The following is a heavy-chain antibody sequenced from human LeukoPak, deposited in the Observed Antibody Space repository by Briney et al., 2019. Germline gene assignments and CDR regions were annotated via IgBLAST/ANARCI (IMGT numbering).Heavy chain of an antibody. J-gene: IGHJ4*02. CDR2: IYYNGST. Sequence: SGTLSLTCGVSGGSFSSSNWWSWVRQPPGKGLEWIGEIYYNGSTNYSPSLKSRVTISVDKSKNQFSLRLTSVTAADTAVYYCARWRYVAVADGQFDYWGQGTLVTVSS. D-gene: IGHD6-19*01. CDR1: GGSFSSSNW. CDR3: ARWRYVAVADGQFDY. V-gene: IGHV4-4*02.